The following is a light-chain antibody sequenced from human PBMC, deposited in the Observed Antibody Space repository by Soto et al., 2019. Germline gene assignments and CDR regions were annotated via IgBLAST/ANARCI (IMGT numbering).Light chain of an antibody. CDR1: QSISRW. CDR3: QQYNTFWT. V-gene: IGKV1-5*01. Sequence: DIPMTQSPSTLSASVGDRVTITCRASQSISRWLAWYQQKPGKAPKLLIYDVSNLESGVPSRFSGGGSGTEFTLTISSLQPDDVATYYCQQYNTFWTFGQGTKVEIK. J-gene: IGKJ1*01. CDR2: DVS.